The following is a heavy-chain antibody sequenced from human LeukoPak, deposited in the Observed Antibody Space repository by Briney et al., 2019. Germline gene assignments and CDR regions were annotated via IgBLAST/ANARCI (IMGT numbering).Heavy chain of an antibody. CDR2: MCGSAGCT. J-gene: IGHJ5*02. D-gene: IGHD3-22*01. CDR1: GFTFNIHA. CDR3: ARDRPNYHESNGHYYDRDGDH. V-gene: IGHV3-23*01. Sequence: GSLRLSCAASGFTFNIHAMSWVRLAPGKGLQWVASMCGSAGCTFYADSVEGRFTISRDNSKNILYLEMNSLRAEDTAIYYCARDRPNYHESNGHYYDRDGDHWGQGTPVTVSS.